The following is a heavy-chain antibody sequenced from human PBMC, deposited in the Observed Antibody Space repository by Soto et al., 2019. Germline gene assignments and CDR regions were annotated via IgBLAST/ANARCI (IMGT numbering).Heavy chain of an antibody. Sequence: PGGSLRLSCAASGFTFSSYWMSWVRQAPGKGLEWVANIKQDGSEKYYVDSVKGRFTISRDNAKNSLYLQMNSLRAEDTAVYYCARDLVTKGAHAFDIWGQGTMVTVSS. J-gene: IGHJ3*02. CDR1: GFTFSSYW. D-gene: IGHD5-18*01. CDR3: ARDLVTKGAHAFDI. V-gene: IGHV3-7*01. CDR2: IKQDGSEK.